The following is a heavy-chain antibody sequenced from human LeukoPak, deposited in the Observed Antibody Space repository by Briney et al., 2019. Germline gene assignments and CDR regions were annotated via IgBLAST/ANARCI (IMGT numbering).Heavy chain of an antibody. CDR3: AKGNLGAAAGSPFDS. CDR1: GFTFSSYA. D-gene: IGHD6-13*01. Sequence: GGSLRLSCEASGFTFSSYAMSWVRQAPGKGLEWVSTVTGSAGSTYYTDSVKGRFSISRDNSRDTVFLEMDTLGVEDTAVYYCAKGNLGAAAGSPFDSWGQGTLVTVSS. CDR2: VTGSAGST. J-gene: IGHJ5*01. V-gene: IGHV3-23*01.